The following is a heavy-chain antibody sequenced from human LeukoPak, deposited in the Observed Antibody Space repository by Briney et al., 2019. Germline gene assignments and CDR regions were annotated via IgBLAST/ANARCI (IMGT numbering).Heavy chain of an antibody. J-gene: IGHJ4*02. CDR1: GYTFTSYD. CDR2: MNPNSGNT. CDR3: ARRPPYYDFWSGYYDDY. V-gene: IGHV1-8*01. Sequence: ASVKVSCKASGYTFTSYDINWVRQATGQGLEWMGWMNPNSGNTGYAQKFQGRVTMTRNTSISTAYMELSSLRSEDTAVYYCARRPPYYDFWSGYYDDYWGQGTLVTVSS. D-gene: IGHD3-3*01.